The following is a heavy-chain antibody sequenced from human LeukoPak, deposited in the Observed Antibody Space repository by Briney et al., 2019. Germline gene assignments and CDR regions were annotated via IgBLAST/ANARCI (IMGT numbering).Heavy chain of an antibody. D-gene: IGHD3-22*01. J-gene: IGHJ4*02. CDR2: ISSSSSTI. CDR3: ARDIYYDSRGYYGLGF. V-gene: IGHV3-48*04. Sequence: PGGSLRLSCAASGFTFNNYSMNWVRQAPGKGLEWVSYISSSSSTIYYADSVKGRFTISRDNAKNSLYLQMNSLRAEDTAVYYCARDIYYDSRGYYGLGFWGQGTLVTVSS. CDR1: GFTFNNYS.